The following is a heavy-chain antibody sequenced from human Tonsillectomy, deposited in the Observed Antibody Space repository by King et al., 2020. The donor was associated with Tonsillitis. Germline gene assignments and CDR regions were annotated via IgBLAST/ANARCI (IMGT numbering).Heavy chain of an antibody. Sequence: VQLVESGGGLVQPGRSLRLSCAASGFTFDDYAMHWVRQAPGKGLEWVSGISWNSGSIGYADSVKGRFTISRDNAKNSLYLQMNSLRAEDTALYYCAKDIVSSGYYFDYWGQGTLVTVSS. CDR3: AKDIVSSGYYFDY. CDR1: GFTFDDYA. V-gene: IGHV3-9*01. CDR2: ISWNSGSI. D-gene: IGHD3-22*01. J-gene: IGHJ4*02.